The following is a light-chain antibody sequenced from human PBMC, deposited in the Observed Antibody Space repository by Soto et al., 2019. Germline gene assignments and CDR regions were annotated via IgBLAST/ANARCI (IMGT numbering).Light chain of an antibody. V-gene: IGKV3-15*01. Sequence: EIVMTQSPATLSVSPGERATLSCRASQSVSSNSAWYQQKPGQAPRLLIYGASTRATGIPARFSGSGSGTEFTLTISSLQSEDFAVYYCQQYNNWPPRRTFGQGTKVEIK. CDR1: QSVSSN. J-gene: IGKJ1*01. CDR3: QQYNNWPPRRT. CDR2: GAS.